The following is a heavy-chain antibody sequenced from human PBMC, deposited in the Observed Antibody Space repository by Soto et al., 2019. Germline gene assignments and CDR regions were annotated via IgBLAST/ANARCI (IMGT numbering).Heavy chain of an antibody. D-gene: IGHD3-22*01. CDR3: ARLAYDSSVSNSYGDDAFDI. Sequence: PSETLSLTCTVSGGSISDQYWSWIRQPPGKGLEWIGFIYYTGSTSYNPPHNSRVTMSVDTSKNQFSLKLSSVTAADTAVYYCARLAYDSSVSNSYGDDAFDIWGQGTMVTVSS. J-gene: IGHJ3*02. V-gene: IGHV4-59*08. CDR1: GGSISDQY. CDR2: IYYTGST.